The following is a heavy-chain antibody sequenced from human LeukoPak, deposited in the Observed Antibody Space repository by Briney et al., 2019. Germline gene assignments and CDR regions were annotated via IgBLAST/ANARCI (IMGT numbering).Heavy chain of an antibody. CDR2: IYYSRST. V-gene: IGHV4-59*08. CDR1: GVSINSYY. CDR3: VRHLSAGRPAFDI. D-gene: IGHD2-15*01. Sequence: SETLSFTCTVSGVSINSYYWSWIRQPPGKGLGWIGYIYYSRSTNYNPSLKSRVTISVDTSNNKFSLKLTSLTAADTAVYYCVRHLSAGRPAFDIWGQGTMVTVSS. J-gene: IGHJ3*02.